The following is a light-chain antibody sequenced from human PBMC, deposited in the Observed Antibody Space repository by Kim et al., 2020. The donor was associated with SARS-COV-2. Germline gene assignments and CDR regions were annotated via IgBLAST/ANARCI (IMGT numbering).Light chain of an antibody. V-gene: IGKV1-8*01. CDR3: QQYYTYPRT. J-gene: IGKJ1*01. CDR1: QGISSY. CDR2: AAS. Sequence: AAVGDRVTITCRASQGISSYLAWYQQKPGTAPNLLIYAASTLQSGVPSRFSGSGSGADFTLTISCLQSEDFATYYCQQYYTYPRTFGQGTKVDIK.